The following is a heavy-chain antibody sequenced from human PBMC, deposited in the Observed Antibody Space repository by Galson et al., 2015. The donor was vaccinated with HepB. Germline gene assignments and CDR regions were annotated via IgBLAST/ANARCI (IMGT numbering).Heavy chain of an antibody. V-gene: IGHV3-23*01. CDR1: GFTFTTYA. CDR3: SKDYGGNPFDF. J-gene: IGHJ4*02. CDR2: IGRDGRNT. D-gene: IGHD4-23*01. Sequence: SLRLSCAASGFTFTTYAMSWVRQAPGKGLEWVSTIGRDGRNTYYADSVKGRFTISRDNSKTTLYMQMNTMRADDTAVYYCSKDYGGNPFDFWGQGTLVTVSS.